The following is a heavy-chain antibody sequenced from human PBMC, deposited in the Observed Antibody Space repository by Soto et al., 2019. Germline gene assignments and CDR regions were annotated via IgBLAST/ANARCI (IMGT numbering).Heavy chain of an antibody. Sequence: GASVKVSCKASGGTFSSYAISWVRQAPGQGLEWMGGIIPIFGTANYAQKFQGRVTITADESTSTAYMELSSLRSEDTAVYYCAFARGGRGYSGYEPHYYYYYGMDVWGQGTTVTVSS. CDR1: GGTFSSYA. V-gene: IGHV1-69*13. J-gene: IGHJ6*02. CDR3: AFARGGRGYSGYEPHYYYYYGMDV. CDR2: IIPIFGTA. D-gene: IGHD5-12*01.